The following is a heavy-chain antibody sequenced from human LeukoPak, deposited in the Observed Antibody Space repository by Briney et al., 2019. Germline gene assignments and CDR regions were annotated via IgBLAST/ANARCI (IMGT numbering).Heavy chain of an antibody. Sequence: ASVKVSCKASGYTFTGYYMHWVRQAPGQGLEWMGWINPNSGGTNYAQKFQGRVTMTEDTSTDTAYMELSSLRSEDTAVYYCATAEAYCGGDCYSSPYYYMDVWGKGTTVTVSS. CDR2: INPNSGGT. J-gene: IGHJ6*03. D-gene: IGHD2-21*01. CDR3: ATAEAYCGGDCYSSPYYYMDV. CDR1: GYTFTGYY. V-gene: IGHV1-2*02.